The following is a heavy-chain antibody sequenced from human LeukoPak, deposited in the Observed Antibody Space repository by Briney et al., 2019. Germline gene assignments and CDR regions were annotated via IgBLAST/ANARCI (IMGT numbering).Heavy chain of an antibody. J-gene: IGHJ4*02. CDR2: ISGSGAST. D-gene: IGHD3-10*01. CDR1: GFIFSSYA. V-gene: IGHV3-23*01. Sequence: PGGSVRLSCAASGFIFSSYAMSWVRQAPGKGLEWVSTISGSGASTYYADSVKGRFAISRDNAKNSLYLQMNSLRAEDTAVYYCARDSGFRSVDFWGQGTLVSVSS. CDR3: ARDSGFRSVDF.